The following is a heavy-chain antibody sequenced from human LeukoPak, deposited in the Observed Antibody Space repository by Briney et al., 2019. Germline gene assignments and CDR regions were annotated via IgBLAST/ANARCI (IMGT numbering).Heavy chain of an antibody. D-gene: IGHD2-15*01. J-gene: IGHJ2*01. Sequence: SETLSLTCAVYGGSFSGYYWSWIRQPPGKGLEWIGEINHSGSTNYNPSLKSRVTISVDTSKNQFSLKLSSVTAADTAVYYCARSGGYCSGGSCQAPSPDYWYFDLWGRSTLVTVSS. CDR1: GGSFSGYY. V-gene: IGHV4-34*01. CDR3: ARSGGYCSGGSCQAPSPDYWYFDL. CDR2: INHSGST.